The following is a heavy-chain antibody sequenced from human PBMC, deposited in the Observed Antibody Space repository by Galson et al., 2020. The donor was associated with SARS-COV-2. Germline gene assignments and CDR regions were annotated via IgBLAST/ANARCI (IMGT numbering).Heavy chain of an antibody. V-gene: IGHV3-30*04. CDR1: EFTFSRYF. CDR3: ARETDSSSSSELDF. J-gene: IGHJ4*02. CDR2: ISYDGRNK. D-gene: IGHD6-6*01. Sequence: GGSLRLSCAASEFTFSRYFMHWVRQAPGKGLEWVAIISYDGRNKHYADSVKGRFTISRDNSKNTLYLQMNSLKPEDTAVYYCARETDSSSSSELDFWGQGTLVTVSS.